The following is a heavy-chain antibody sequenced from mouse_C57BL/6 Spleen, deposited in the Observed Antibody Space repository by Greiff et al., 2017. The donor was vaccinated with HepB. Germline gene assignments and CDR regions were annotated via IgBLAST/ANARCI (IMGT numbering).Heavy chain of an antibody. Sequence: EVQLQQSGAELVKPGASVKLSCTASGFNIKDYYMHWVKQRTEQGLEWIGRIDPEDGETKYAPKFQGKATITADTSSNTAYLQRSSLTSEDTAVYYCARGITTVVAQRGAMDYWGQGTSVTVSS. CDR3: ARGITTVVAQRGAMDY. CDR1: GFNIKDYY. V-gene: IGHV14-2*01. CDR2: IDPEDGET. D-gene: IGHD1-1*01. J-gene: IGHJ4*01.